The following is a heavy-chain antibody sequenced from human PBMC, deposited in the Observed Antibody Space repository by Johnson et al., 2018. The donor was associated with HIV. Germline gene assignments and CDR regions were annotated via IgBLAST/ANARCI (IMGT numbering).Heavy chain of an antibody. Sequence: VQLVESGGGLVQSGGSLRLSCAASGFTFNNYAIHWVRQAPGKGLEWVSYISSSGSTIYYADSVKGRFTISRDNAKNSLYLQMNSLRAEDTAVYYCATLKGPRLHIAARRPDAFDIWGQGTMVTVSS. D-gene: IGHD6-6*01. V-gene: IGHV3-48*04. J-gene: IGHJ3*02. CDR1: GFTFNNYA. CDR2: ISSSGSTI. CDR3: ATLKGPRLHIAARRPDAFDI.